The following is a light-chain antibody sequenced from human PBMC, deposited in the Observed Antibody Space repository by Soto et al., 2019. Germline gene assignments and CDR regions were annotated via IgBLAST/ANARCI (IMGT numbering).Light chain of an antibody. CDR1: SGDVGGYKY. CDR2: DIS. J-gene: IGLJ3*02. CDR3: SSYTTDRPRV. V-gene: IGLV2-14*01. Sequence: QSALTQPASVSGSPGQSITISCTGTSGDVGGYKYVSWYQQHPGKAPKLIIYDISYRPSGVSNRFSGSKSGNSASLIISGLQAEDEADYFCSSYTTDRPRVFGGGTQLTVL.